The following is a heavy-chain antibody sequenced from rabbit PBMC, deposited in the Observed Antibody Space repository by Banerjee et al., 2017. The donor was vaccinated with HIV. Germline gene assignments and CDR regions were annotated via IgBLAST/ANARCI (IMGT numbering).Heavy chain of an antibody. Sequence: QEQLVESGGGLVQPGGSLKLSCKASGNDFSAYAISWVRQAPGKGLEWIACIYAGSSGSTYYATWATGRFTISKTSSTTVTLQMTSLTAADTTTYFCARDLGGSGDLWGPGTLVTVS. D-gene: IGHD1-1*01. J-gene: IGHJ6*01. V-gene: IGHV1S45*01. CDR3: ARDLGGSGDL. CDR2: IYAGSSGST. CDR1: GNDFSAYA.